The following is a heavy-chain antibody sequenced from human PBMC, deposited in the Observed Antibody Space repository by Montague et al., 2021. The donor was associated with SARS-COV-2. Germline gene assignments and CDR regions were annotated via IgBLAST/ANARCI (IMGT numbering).Heavy chain of an antibody. CDR1: GDSISSFY. CDR2: IYASGGT. Sequence: ETLSLTCTVSGDSISSFYWNWIRQPAGKGLGWIGRIYASGGTNYXPSLKSRVTMSVDTSKNQFSLKLNSVTAADTAVYYCGRGVVAATPVVDYWGRGTLVTISS. D-gene: IGHD2-15*01. CDR3: GRGVVAATPVVDY. J-gene: IGHJ4*02. V-gene: IGHV4-4*07.